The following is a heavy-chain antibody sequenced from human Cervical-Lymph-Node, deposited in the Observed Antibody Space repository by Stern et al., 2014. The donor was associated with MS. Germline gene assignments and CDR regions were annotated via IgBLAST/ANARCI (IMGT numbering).Heavy chain of an antibody. Sequence: QLVESGPEVKKPGTSVKVSCKASGFTFTSSAVQWVRQARGQRLEWIGWNVVGSGNTNYAQKFQERVTITRDMSTSTAYMELSSLRAEDTAVYYCAADQDYGDYGDLFDYWGQGTLVTVSS. CDR3: AADQDYGDYGDLFDY. CDR2: NVVGSGNT. J-gene: IGHJ4*02. CDR1: GFTFTSSA. D-gene: IGHD4-17*01. V-gene: IGHV1-58*01.